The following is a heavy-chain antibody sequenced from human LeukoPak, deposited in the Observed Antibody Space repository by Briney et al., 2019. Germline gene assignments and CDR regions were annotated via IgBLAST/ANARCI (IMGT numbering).Heavy chain of an antibody. CDR1: GGSISPFY. D-gene: IGHD2-8*01. CDR3: ARYYCPHGTCYSFDN. Sequence: SETLSLTYTVSGGSISPFYWSWIRQPPGKGLEWIGYIYHTGRTKNNPSLTSRVTMSVDTSKNHFSLNLNSMTAADTAVYYCARYYCPHGTCYSFDNWGQGALVTVSS. CDR2: IYHTGRT. J-gene: IGHJ4*02. V-gene: IGHV4-4*09.